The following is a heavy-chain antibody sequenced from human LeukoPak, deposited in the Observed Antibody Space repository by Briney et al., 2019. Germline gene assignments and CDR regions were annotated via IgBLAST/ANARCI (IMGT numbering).Heavy chain of an antibody. D-gene: IGHD3-10*01. Sequence: GGSLRLSCAASGFTFSSYAMHWVRQAPGKGLEWVAVISYDGSNKYYADSVKGRFTISRDNSKNTLYLQMNSLRAEDTAVYYCAKGGARGVIIRLYYYGMDVWGQGTTVTVSS. V-gene: IGHV3-30-3*01. J-gene: IGHJ6*02. CDR2: ISYDGSNK. CDR1: GFTFSSYA. CDR3: AKGGARGVIIRLYYYGMDV.